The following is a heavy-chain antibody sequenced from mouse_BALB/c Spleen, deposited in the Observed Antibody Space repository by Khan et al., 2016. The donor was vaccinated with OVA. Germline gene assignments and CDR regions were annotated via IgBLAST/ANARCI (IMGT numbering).Heavy chain of an antibody. CDR1: GYTFTDYN. V-gene: IGHV1S29*02. D-gene: IGHD1-2*01. Sequence: VQLKEEGPEVAKPGASVKISCKASGYTFTDYNMDWLKQRHGKSLEWIGYFFPNSGGSGYNQKFKTKATLTVDISSNTAYMDLRSLTSEDSAVYYCVRSGYGSFAFWGQGTLVTVSA. J-gene: IGHJ3*01. CDR3: VRSGYGSFAF. CDR2: FFPNSGGS.